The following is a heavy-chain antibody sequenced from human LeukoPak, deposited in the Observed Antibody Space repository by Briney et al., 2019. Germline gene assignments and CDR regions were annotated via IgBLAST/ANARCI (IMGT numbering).Heavy chain of an antibody. CDR2: ISGSGGST. V-gene: IGHV3-23*01. J-gene: IGHJ4*02. CDR3: AKVSPLEIVVVPAAMAPFDY. Sequence: GGSLRLSCAASGVTFSGYGMSWVRQPPGKGLEWVSDISGSGGSTYYADSVKGRFTISRDNSKNTLYLQMNSLRAEDTAVYYCAKVSPLEIVVVPAAMAPFDYWGQGTLVTVSS. CDR1: GVTFSGYG. D-gene: IGHD2-2*03.